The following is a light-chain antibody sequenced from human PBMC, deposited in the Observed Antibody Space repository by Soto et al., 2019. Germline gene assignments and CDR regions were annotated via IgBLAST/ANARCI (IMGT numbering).Light chain of an antibody. J-gene: IGKJ1*01. Sequence: EIVMTQSPATLSVSPGERATLSCRASQSVSSTYLAWYQRKPGQAPRLLIYGVSSRATGIPDRFSGSGSGTDFTLTISRLEPEDFAVYYCQQYGSSPWTFGQGTKVDIK. CDR1: QSVSSTY. V-gene: IGKV3-20*01. CDR3: QQYGSSPWT. CDR2: GVS.